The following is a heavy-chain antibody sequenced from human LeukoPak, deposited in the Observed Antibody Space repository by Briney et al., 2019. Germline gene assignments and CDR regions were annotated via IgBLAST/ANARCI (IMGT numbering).Heavy chain of an antibody. CDR2: INPSGGST. J-gene: IGHJ6*02. CDR3: ARETFPNYYYYGMDV. V-gene: IGHV1-46*01. Sequence: ASVKVSCKASGYTFTSYYMHWVRQPPAQGLEWMGIINPSGGSTSYAQKFQGRVTMTRDTSTSTVYMELSSLRSEDTAVYYCARETFPNYYYYGMDVWGQGTTVTVSS. CDR1: GYTFTSYY. D-gene: IGHD2-21*01.